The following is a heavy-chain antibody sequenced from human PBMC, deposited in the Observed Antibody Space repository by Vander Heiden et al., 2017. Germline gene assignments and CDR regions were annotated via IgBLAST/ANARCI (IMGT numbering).Heavy chain of an antibody. V-gene: IGHV3-23*01. Sequence: EVLLLESGGGLVQPGRVVRLSCAASGFTFSSYAMSWVRQVPGKGLEWVSAISGSSDKTFYADSVKGRFTIFRDNSRDRLYLQMNIMRADDTATYYCAKATGDGGTLDYWGQGNLVTVSS. CDR3: AKATGDGGTLDY. J-gene: IGHJ4*02. CDR1: GFTFSSYA. D-gene: IGHD7-27*01. CDR2: ISGSSDKT.